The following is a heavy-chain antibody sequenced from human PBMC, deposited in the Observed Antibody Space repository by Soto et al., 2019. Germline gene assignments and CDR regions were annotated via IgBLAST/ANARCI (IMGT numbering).Heavy chain of an antibody. D-gene: IGHD1-26*01. CDR3: ARVDVVGATTGYDY. CDR2: IYYSGST. J-gene: IGHJ4*02. V-gene: IGHV4-39*01. Sequence: SETLSLTCTVSGGSISSSSYYWGWIRQPPGKGLEWIGSIYYSGSTYYNPSLKSRVTISVDTSKNQFSLKLSSVTAADTAVYYCARVDVVGATTGYDYWGQGTLVTVAS. CDR1: GGSISSSSYY.